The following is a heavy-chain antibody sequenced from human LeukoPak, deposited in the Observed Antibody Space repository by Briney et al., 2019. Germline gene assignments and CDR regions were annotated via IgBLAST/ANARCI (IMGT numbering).Heavy chain of an antibody. CDR3: ARSHYYDSSPWAFDI. CDR1: GGSISIGGYS. Sequence: SQTLSLTCAVSGGSISIGGYSWSWIRQPPGKGLEWIGYIYHSGSTYYNPSLKSRVTMSVDTSKNQFSLKLSSVTAADTAVYYCARSHYYDSSPWAFDIWGQGTMVTVSS. J-gene: IGHJ3*02. V-gene: IGHV4-30-2*01. D-gene: IGHD3-22*01. CDR2: IYHSGST.